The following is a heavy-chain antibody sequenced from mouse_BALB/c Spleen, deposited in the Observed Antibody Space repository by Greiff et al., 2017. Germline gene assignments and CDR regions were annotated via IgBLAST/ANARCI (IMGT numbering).Heavy chain of an antibody. Sequence: EVMLVESGGGLVKPGGSLKLSCAASGFTFSSYAMSWVRQSPEKRLEWVAEISSGGSYTYYPDTVTGRFTISRDNAKNTLYLEMSSLRSEDTAMYYCARDYYGSSYVRFAYWGQGTLVTVSA. CDR1: GFTFSSYA. CDR3: ARDYYGSSYVRFAY. V-gene: IGHV5-9-4*01. D-gene: IGHD1-1*01. J-gene: IGHJ3*01. CDR2: ISSGGSYT.